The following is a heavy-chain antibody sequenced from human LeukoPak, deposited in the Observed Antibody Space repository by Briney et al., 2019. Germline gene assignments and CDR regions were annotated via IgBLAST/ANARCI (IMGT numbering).Heavy chain of an antibody. V-gene: IGHV4-59*01. J-gene: IGHJ4*02. Sequence: SETLSLTCTVSGGSISSYYWSWIRQPPGKGLEWIGYIYYSGSTNYNPTLKSRVTISVDTSKNQLSLKLSSVTAADTAVYYCARDWDSSGYYDYWGQGTLVTVSS. D-gene: IGHD3-22*01. CDR3: ARDWDSSGYYDY. CDR1: GGSISSYY. CDR2: IYYSGST.